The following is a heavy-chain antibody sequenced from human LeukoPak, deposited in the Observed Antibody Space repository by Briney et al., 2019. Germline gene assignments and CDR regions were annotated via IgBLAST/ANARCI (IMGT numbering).Heavy chain of an antibody. J-gene: IGHJ4*02. CDR2: IYYSGST. CDR3: ARADEDFDWLWFDY. D-gene: IGHD3-9*01. Sequence: SETLSLTCTVSGGSISSYYWSWIRQPPGKGLEWIGYIYYSGSTNYNPSLKSPVTISLDTSKNQFSLKLSSVTAADTAVYYCARADEDFDWLWFDYWGQGTLVTVSS. V-gene: IGHV4-59*01. CDR1: GGSISSYY.